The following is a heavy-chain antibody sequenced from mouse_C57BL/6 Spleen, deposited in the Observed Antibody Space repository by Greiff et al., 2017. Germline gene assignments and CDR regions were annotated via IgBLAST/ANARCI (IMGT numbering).Heavy chain of an antibody. Sequence: EVKLMESGPELVKPGASVKMSCKASGYTFTDYNMHWVKQSHGKSLEWIGYINPNNGGTSYNQKFKGKATLTVNKSSSTAYMELRSLTSEDSAVYYCASRLGRFAYWGQGTLVTVSA. J-gene: IGHJ3*01. CDR1: GYTFTDYN. CDR2: INPNNGGT. D-gene: IGHD4-1*01. V-gene: IGHV1-22*01. CDR3: ASRLGRFAY.